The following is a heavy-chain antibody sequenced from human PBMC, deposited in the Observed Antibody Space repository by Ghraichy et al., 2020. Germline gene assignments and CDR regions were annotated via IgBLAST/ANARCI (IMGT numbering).Heavy chain of an antibody. CDR1: GGSISSGGYS. J-gene: IGHJ4*02. CDR2: IYHSGST. D-gene: IGHD3-22*01. CDR3: ARATNYYDSSGYYLYYFDY. V-gene: IGHV4-30-2*01. Sequence: SLNISCAVSGGSISSGGYSWSWIRQPPGKGLEWIGYIYHSGSTYYNPSLKSRVTISVDRSKNQFSLKLSSVTAADTAVYYCARATNYYDSSGYYLYYFDYWGQGTLVTVSS.